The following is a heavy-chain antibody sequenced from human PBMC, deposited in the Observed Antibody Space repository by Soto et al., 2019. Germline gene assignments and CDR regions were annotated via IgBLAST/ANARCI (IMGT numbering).Heavy chain of an antibody. CDR1: GGSINSYF. Sequence: SETLSLTCTVSGGSINSYFWNWIRQSPWKGLEWIGYIYYNGSTNYSPSLKSRVTISVDTSKNQFSLKLSSVTAADTAVYYCARVRVPIFGVVISAGMDVWGQWTTVTVSS. J-gene: IGHJ6*02. V-gene: IGHV4-59*01. CDR3: ARVRVPIFGVVISAGMDV. D-gene: IGHD3-3*01. CDR2: IYYNGST.